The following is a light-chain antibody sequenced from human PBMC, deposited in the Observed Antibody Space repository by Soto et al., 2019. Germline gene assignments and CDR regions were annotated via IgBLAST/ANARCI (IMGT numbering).Light chain of an antibody. CDR1: QSVSNNY. J-gene: IGKJ4*01. CDR2: GAS. CDR3: QQYGSSPRT. Sequence: EIGLTQSPGTLSLSPGERATLSCRASQSVSNNYLAWYKQKPGQAPRLLIYGASSRATGIPDRFSGSGSGTDFTLTISRLEPEDFAVYYCQQYGSSPRTFGGGTKVDIK. V-gene: IGKV3-20*01.